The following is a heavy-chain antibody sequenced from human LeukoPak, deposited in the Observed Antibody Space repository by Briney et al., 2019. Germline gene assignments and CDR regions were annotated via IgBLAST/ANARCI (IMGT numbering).Heavy chain of an antibody. D-gene: IGHD6-19*01. J-gene: IGHJ4*02. V-gene: IGHV1-2*02. CDR3: ARGEPSSGWSVDY. CDR1: GYTFTSYF. Sequence: ASVKVSCKASGYTFTSYFMHWVRQAPGQGLEWLGWINPDSGGTKYAQNFQGRITMTRDTSITTAYMELSSLRSDDTAVYYCARGEPSSGWSVDYWGQGTLVTVSS. CDR2: INPDSGGT.